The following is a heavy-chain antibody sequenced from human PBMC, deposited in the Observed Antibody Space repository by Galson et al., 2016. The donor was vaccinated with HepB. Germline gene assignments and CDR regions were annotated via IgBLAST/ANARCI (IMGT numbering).Heavy chain of an antibody. CDR1: GFIFSDHY. J-gene: IGHJ4*02. V-gene: IGHV3-72*01. D-gene: IGHD1-26*01. Sequence: SLRLSCAASGFIFSDHYMDWVRQAPGKGLEWLGRSKNNANGYTTEYAASVEGRFTISRDDSKKSLYLQMNSLKIEDTAVYYCARWQSGSPVNWGQGTLVTVYS. CDR3: ARWQSGSPVN. CDR2: SKNNANGYTT.